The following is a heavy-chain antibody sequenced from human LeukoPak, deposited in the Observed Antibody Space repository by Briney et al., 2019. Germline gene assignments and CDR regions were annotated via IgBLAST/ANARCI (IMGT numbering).Heavy chain of an antibody. CDR1: GFTFSSYW. Sequence: GGSLRLSCAASGFTFSSYWLHWVRQAPGKGLIWVSGINRDGSITLYADSVKGRFTLSRDNTKNTIYLQVNGLRAEDTAVYYCVSSPAIASQYWGQGTLVTVSS. CDR2: INRDGSIT. J-gene: IGHJ4*02. CDR3: VSSPAIASQY. V-gene: IGHV3-74*01. D-gene: IGHD3-3*02.